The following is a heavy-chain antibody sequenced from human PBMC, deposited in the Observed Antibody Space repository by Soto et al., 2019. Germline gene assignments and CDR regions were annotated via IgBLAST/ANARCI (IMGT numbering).Heavy chain of an antibody. D-gene: IGHD5-18*01. V-gene: IGHV1-69*14. CDR3: ASGIQLWLRRINNGYSD. Sequence: QVQLVQSGAEVKKPESSVKVSCKAPGGTFSTYAISWVRQAPGQGLEWMGGIIPMFGTANYAQRCQDRVTITADKSTNTVYMDLSSLRSEDTAVDFCASGIQLWLRRINNGYSDWGHGTLVTGSS. J-gene: IGHJ4*01. CDR1: GGTFSTYA. CDR2: IIPMFGTA.